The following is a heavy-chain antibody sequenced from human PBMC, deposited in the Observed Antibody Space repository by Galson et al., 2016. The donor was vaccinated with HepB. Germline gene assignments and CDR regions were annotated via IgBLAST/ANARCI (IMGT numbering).Heavy chain of an antibody. J-gene: IGHJ6*02. Sequence: ETLSLTCSVSGVSISSSSYYWGWIRQPPGKGLEWIGSIYYSGSTYNNPSLKSRVTISVDTSKNQFSLKVTSVTAADTAVYYCARHDEDGYSEDYGMAVWGQGTTVTVS. CDR2: IYYSGST. D-gene: IGHD5-24*01. CDR1: GVSISSSSYY. V-gene: IGHV4-39*01. CDR3: ARHDEDGYSEDYGMAV.